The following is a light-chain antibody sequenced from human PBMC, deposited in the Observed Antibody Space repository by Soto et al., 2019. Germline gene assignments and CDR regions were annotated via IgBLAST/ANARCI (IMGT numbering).Light chain of an antibody. J-gene: IGKJ2*01. CDR1: ESVSSSS. V-gene: IGKV3-20*01. CDR2: GAS. Sequence: EIVLTQSPGTLSLSPGERATLSCRASESVSSSSLAWYQQKPGQTPRLLIYGASTRATGIPDRFSASGSGTDFTLTISRLEPEDFAVYYCQQFAGAPRTFGQGTKLEIK. CDR3: QQFAGAPRT.